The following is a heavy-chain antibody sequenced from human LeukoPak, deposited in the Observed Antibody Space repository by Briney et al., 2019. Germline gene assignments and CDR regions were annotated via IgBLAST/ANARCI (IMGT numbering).Heavy chain of an antibody. CDR3: AREGIAVAGGLFDY. CDR2: IYYSGST. J-gene: IGHJ4*02. V-gene: IGHV4-59*01. CDR1: GGSISSYY. Sequence: SETLSLTCTVSGGSISSYYWSWIRQPPGKGLEWIGYIYYSGSTNYNPSLKSRVTISVDTSKNQFSLKLSSVTAADTAVYYCAREGIAVAGGLFDYWGQGTLVTVSS. D-gene: IGHD6-19*01.